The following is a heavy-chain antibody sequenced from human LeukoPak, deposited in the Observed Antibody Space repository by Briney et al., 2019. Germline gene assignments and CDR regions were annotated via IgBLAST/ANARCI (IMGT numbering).Heavy chain of an antibody. V-gene: IGHV1-18*01. CDR2: ISPYSGHT. J-gene: IGHJ4*02. CDR3: ARGDHFDY. Sequence: ASVKVSCKVSGYTLTELSMHWVRQAPGQGLEWMAWISPYSGHTTYAQRLQGRVTVTPDTSTSTAYMELKSLRSDDTAVYYCARGDHFDYWGQGTLVTVSS. CDR1: GYTLTELS.